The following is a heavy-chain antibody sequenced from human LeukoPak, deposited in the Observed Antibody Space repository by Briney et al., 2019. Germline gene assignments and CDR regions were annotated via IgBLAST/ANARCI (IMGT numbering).Heavy chain of an antibody. CDR2: ISSSSSYI. Sequence: GGSLRLSCAASGFTFSSYSMNWVRQAPGEGLEWVSSISSSSSYIYYADSVKGRFTISRDNAKNSLYLQMNSLRAEDTAVYYCARATSSGVLFDYWGQGTLVTVSS. D-gene: IGHD2-8*01. CDR1: GFTFSSYS. V-gene: IGHV3-21*01. CDR3: ARATSSGVLFDY. J-gene: IGHJ4*02.